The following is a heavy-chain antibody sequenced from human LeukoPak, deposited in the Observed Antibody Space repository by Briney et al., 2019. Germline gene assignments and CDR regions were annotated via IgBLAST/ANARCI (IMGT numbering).Heavy chain of an antibody. D-gene: IGHD3-22*01. CDR2: ISGSGGST. Sequence: GGSLRLSCAASGFTFSSYAMSWVRQAPGKGLEWVPAISGSGGSTYYADSVKGRFTISRDNSKNTLYLQMNSLRAEDTAVYYCARQYYYDSSGYLKYFQHWGQGTLVTVSS. J-gene: IGHJ1*01. V-gene: IGHV3-23*01. CDR1: GFTFSSYA. CDR3: ARQYYYDSSGYLKYFQH.